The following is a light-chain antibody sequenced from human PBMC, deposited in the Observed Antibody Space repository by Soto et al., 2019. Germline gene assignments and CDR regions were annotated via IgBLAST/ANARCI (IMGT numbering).Light chain of an antibody. V-gene: IGLV2-14*01. CDR1: SSDVGYYNH. Sequence: QSVLTQPASVSGSPGQSITISCTGTSSDVGYYNHVSWYQQHPGKAPKLMIYEVTKRPSGVSNRFSGSKSGNTAYLTISGLQAEDEADYYCSSYTSSSTLVFGGGTKLTVL. CDR3: SSYTSSSTLV. J-gene: IGLJ2*01. CDR2: EVT.